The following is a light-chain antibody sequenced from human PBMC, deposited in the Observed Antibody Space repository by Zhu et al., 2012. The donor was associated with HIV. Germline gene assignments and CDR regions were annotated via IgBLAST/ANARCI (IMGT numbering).Light chain of an antibody. CDR1: QSISSY. J-gene: IGKJ2*01. CDR3: QQSDSTPRYT. V-gene: IGKV1-39*01. Sequence: DIQMTQSPSSLSASVGDRVTITCRASQSISSYLNWYQQKPGKAPKLLIYAASNLQSAVPSRFSGSGSGTDFTLTISSLQREDFATYYCQQSDSTPRYTFGQGPSWKSN. CDR2: AAS.